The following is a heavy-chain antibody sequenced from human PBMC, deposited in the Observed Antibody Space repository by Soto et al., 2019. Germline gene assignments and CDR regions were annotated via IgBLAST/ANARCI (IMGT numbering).Heavy chain of an antibody. Sequence: SSVKVSCKASGGTFSGYAFSWGRQAPGQGLEWMGGIVPIYGTRGFAQKFQGRLTITADEPTRTAYMELSSLRSEDTAVYYWARDLGLYGSGSNHCYRLDVWGQGTTVTVPS. CDR1: GGTFSGYA. J-gene: IGHJ6*02. CDR2: IVPIYGTR. D-gene: IGHD3-10*01. CDR3: ARDLGLYGSGSNHCYRLDV. V-gene: IGHV1-69*13.